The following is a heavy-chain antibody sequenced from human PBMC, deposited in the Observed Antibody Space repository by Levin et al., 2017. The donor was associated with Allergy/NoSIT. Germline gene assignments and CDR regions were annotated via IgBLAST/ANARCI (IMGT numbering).Heavy chain of an antibody. CDR3: ARGSRAVTTSSYFDL. J-gene: IGHJ2*01. D-gene: IGHD4-17*01. Sequence: GESLKISCKASGYTFTGYYMHWVRQAPGQGLEWMGWINPNSGGTNYAQKFQGRVTMTRDTSISTAYMELSRLRSDDTAVYYCARGSRAVTTSSYFDLWGRGTLVTVSS. CDR1: GYTFTGYY. V-gene: IGHV1-2*02. CDR2: INPNSGGT.